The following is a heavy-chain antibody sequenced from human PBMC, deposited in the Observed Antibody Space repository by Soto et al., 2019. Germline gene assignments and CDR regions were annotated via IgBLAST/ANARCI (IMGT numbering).Heavy chain of an antibody. J-gene: IGHJ4*02. CDR1: GGSISSSSYY. CDR2: IYYSGST. D-gene: IGHD5-12*01. CDR3: ARHGGGYSGYDFDYEHDY. V-gene: IGHV4-39*01. Sequence: QLQLQESGPGLVKPSETLSLTCTVSGGSISSSSYYWGWIRQPPGKGLEWIGSIYYSGSTYYNPSLKSRVTISVDTSKNQFSLKLSSVTAADTAVYYCARHGGGYSGYDFDYEHDYWGQGTLVTVSS.